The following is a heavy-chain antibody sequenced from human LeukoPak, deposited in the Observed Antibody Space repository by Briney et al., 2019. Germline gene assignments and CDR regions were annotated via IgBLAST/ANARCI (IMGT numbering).Heavy chain of an antibody. D-gene: IGHD5-18*01. CDR3: ARMDSYGYEEY. Sequence: SETLSLTCTVSGGSISSGGYYWSWIRQHPGKGLEWIGYIYYSGSTYYNPSLKSRVTISVDTSKNQFSLKLSSVPAGDTAVYYCARMDSYGYEEYWGQGTLVTVSS. CDR1: GGSISSGGYY. CDR2: IYYSGST. V-gene: IGHV4-31*03. J-gene: IGHJ4*02.